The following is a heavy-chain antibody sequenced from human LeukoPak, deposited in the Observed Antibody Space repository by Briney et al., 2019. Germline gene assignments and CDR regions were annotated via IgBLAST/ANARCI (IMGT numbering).Heavy chain of an antibody. CDR1: GFTFSSYS. CDR2: ISSSSSTI. CDR3: ARDPRYSGYDEEGGFDY. J-gene: IGHJ4*02. Sequence: PGGSLRLSCAASGFTFSSYSMNWVRQAPGKGLEWVSYISSSSSTIYYADSVKGRFTISRDNAKNSLYLQMNSLRDEDTAAYYCARDPRYSGYDEEGGFDYWGQGTLVTVSS. D-gene: IGHD5-12*01. V-gene: IGHV3-48*02.